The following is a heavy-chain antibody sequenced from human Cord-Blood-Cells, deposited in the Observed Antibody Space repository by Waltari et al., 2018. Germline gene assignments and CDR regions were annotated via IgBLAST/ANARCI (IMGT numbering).Heavy chain of an antibody. V-gene: IGHV1-69*01. CDR1: GGTFSSYA. Sequence: QVQLVQSGAEVKKPGSSVKVSCKASGGTFSSYAISWVRQAPGQGLEWMGGTIPIFGTANNAQKFQGRVTITADESTSTAYMELSSLRSEDTAVYYCARGIAAAGTVYFQHWGQGTLVIVSS. J-gene: IGHJ1*01. CDR2: TIPIFGTA. CDR3: ARGIAAAGTVYFQH. D-gene: IGHD6-13*01.